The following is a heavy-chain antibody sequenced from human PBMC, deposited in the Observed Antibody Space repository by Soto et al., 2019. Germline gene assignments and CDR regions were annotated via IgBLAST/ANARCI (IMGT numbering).Heavy chain of an antibody. CDR2: INHSGST. J-gene: IGHJ6*02. V-gene: IGHV4-34*01. CDR1: GGSFSGYY. Sequence: KASETLSLTCAVYGGSFSGYYWSWIRQPPGKGLEWIGEINHSGSTNYNPSLKSRVTISVDTSKNQFSLKLSSVTAADTAVYYCARGRITGTLRNYYYYGMDVWGQGTTVTVSS. D-gene: IGHD1-7*01. CDR3: ARGRITGTLRNYYYYGMDV.